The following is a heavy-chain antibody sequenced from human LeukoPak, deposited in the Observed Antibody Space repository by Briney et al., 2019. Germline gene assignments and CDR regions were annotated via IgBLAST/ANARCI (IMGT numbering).Heavy chain of an antibody. CDR2: IIPIFGIA. D-gene: IGHD1-26*01. CDR1: GGTVSSYA. V-gene: IGHV1-69*04. Sequence: SVKVSCKASGGTVSSYAISWVRQAPGQGLEWMGRIIPIFGIANYAQKFQGRVTITADKSTSTVYMELSSLRSEDTAVYYCASPSGREDYYYYGMDVWGQGTTVTVSS. CDR3: ASPSGREDYYYYGMDV. J-gene: IGHJ6*02.